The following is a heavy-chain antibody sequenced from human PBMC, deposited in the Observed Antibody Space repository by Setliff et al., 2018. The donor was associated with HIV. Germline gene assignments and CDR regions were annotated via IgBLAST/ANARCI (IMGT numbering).Heavy chain of an antibody. CDR3: ARDRYSGSSTDY. J-gene: IGHJ4*02. Sequence: PGGSLRLSCAASGFRFDDYGMSWVRQAPGKGLDWVSGINWNGGSTGYADSVKGRFSISRDNAKNSLYLQMNSLRAEDTAVYYCARDRYSGSSTDYWGQGTLVTVSS. V-gene: IGHV3-20*04. CDR2: INWNGGST. D-gene: IGHD1-26*01. CDR1: GFRFDDYG.